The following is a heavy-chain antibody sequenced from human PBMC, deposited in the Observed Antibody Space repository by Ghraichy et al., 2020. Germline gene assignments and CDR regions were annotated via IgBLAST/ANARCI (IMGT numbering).Heavy chain of an antibody. V-gene: IGHV1-18*04. J-gene: IGHJ6*01. CDR1: GYAFTTYG. CDR2: ISAYTGYI. Sequence: ASVKVSCQASGYAFTTYGISWVRQAPGQGLEWMGWISAYTGYINYAQKFQGRVSMTTDTSTSTVYMELRSLRSDDTAVYYCARDRDDYTSDYYNDLDVWGQGNTVTVSS. D-gene: IGHD4-11*01. CDR3: ARDRDDYTSDYYNDLDV.